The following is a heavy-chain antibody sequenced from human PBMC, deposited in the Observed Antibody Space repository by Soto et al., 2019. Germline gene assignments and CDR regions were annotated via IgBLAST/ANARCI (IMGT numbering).Heavy chain of an antibody. CDR1: GGTFSSYT. Sequence: SVKVSCKASGGTFSSYTFSWVRQAPGQGLEWMGRVIPILGITNYAQKFQGRVAITADKFTSTAYMELSSLRSEDTAMYYCARGKYYYDVSGNFDPWGQGTLVTVSS. J-gene: IGHJ5*02. V-gene: IGHV1-69*02. D-gene: IGHD3-22*01. CDR2: VIPILGIT. CDR3: ARGKYYYDVSGNFDP.